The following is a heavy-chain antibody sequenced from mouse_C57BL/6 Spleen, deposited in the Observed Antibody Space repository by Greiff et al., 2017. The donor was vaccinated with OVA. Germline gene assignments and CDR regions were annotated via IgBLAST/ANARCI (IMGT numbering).Heavy chain of an antibody. J-gene: IGHJ2*01. CDR3: ARGDGYYVVDY. Sequence: VQLKESGPGLVKPSQSLSLTCSVTGYSITSGYYWNWIRQFPGNKLEWMGYISYDGSNNYNPSLKNRISITRDTSKNQFFLKLNSVTTEDTATYYCARGDGYYVVDYWGQGTTLTVSS. V-gene: IGHV3-6*01. CDR1: GYSITSGYY. D-gene: IGHD2-3*01. CDR2: ISYDGSN.